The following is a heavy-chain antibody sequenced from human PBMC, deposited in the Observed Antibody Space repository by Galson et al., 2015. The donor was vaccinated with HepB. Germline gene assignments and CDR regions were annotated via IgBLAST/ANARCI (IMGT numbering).Heavy chain of an antibody. CDR3: ARDRVPGYYKRYDHYGMDV. D-gene: IGHD3-9*01. V-gene: IGHV3-48*02. CDR2: ISSGSSIV. J-gene: IGHJ6*02. Sequence: SLRLSCAASGFTFSDYSMNWVRQAPGKGLEWVSYISSGSSIVHYVDSVKGRFTISRDNAKNSLYLQMNSLRDEDTAVYYCARDRVPGYYKRYDHYGMDVWGQGTTVTVSS. CDR1: GFTFSDYS.